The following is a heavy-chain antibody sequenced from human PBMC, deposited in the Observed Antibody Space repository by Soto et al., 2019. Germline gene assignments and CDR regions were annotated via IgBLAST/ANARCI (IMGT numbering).Heavy chain of an antibody. CDR1: GDSVSSNNVA. Sequence: SETLSLTCAISGDSVSSNNVAWNWIRQSPSRGLEWLGRTYYRSRWYNDYAVSVKSRITVNPDTSKNQFSLQLTSVTPEDTAVYYCAGTTSHYWYYMDVWGKGTTVTVSS. CDR2: TYYRSRWYN. CDR3: AGTTSHYWYYMDV. V-gene: IGHV6-1*01. J-gene: IGHJ6*03. D-gene: IGHD1-7*01.